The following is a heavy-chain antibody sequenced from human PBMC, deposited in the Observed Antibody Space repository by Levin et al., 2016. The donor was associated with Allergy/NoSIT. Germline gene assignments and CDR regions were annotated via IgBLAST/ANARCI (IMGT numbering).Heavy chain of an antibody. Sequence: GESLKISCKGSGYSFTSYWITWVRQMPGKGLEWMGRIDPSDSYINYSPSFQGHVTISADKSISTAYLQWSSLRASDTALYYCARHLIEMTTPNFAFDIWGQGSMVTVSS. V-gene: IGHV5-10-1*01. CDR2: IDPSDSYI. D-gene: IGHD5-24*01. J-gene: IGHJ3*02. CDR3: ARHLIEMTTPNFAFDI. CDR1: GYSFTSYW.